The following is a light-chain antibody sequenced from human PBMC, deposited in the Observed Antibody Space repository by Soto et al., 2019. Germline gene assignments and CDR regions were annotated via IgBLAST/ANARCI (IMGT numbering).Light chain of an antibody. CDR3: SSYTTSETRV. Sequence: QSVLTQPSSVSGSPGQAITISCTGTSSDVGSYNYVSWYQHHPGKVPKLMIYHVSSRPSGVSNRFSGSKSGNTASLTISGLQTEDEADYYCSSYTTSETRVFGTGTKVTVL. CDR2: HVS. J-gene: IGLJ1*01. V-gene: IGLV2-14*03. CDR1: SSDVGSYNY.